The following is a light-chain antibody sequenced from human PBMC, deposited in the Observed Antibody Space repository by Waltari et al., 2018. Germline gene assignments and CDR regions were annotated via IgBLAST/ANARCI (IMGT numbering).Light chain of an antibody. Sequence: IQLTQSPSSLSASVGDRVTITCRASQGIASFLAWYQQKPGKDPKVLIYAASTLQSGVPSRFSGSGSGTDFTLTISSLQPEDFATYYCQYLNSYPLTFGGGTKVEIK. J-gene: IGKJ4*01. CDR3: QYLNSYPLT. CDR1: QGIASF. V-gene: IGKV1-9*01. CDR2: AAS.